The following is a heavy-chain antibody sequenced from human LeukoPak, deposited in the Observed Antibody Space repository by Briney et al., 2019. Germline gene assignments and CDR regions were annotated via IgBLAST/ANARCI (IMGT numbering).Heavy chain of an antibody. CDR3: SKRITATTPFDS. V-gene: IGHV3-23*01. Sequence: PGGALRLSCAASGFTFSAYVIGCVRQAPGKGLEWVSPISGSGDFTNYADSVKGRFTISRDNSKNIVYLQMNSLRDEDTALYYCSKRITATTPFDSWGQGTLVIVSS. J-gene: IGHJ4*02. CDR1: GFTFSAYV. D-gene: IGHD4-17*01. CDR2: ISGSGDFT.